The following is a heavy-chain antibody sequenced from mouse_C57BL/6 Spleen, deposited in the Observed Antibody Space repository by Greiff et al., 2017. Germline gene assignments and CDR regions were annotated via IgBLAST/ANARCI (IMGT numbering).Heavy chain of an antibody. CDR1: GYAFSSSW. J-gene: IGHJ3*01. CDR3: ARSLTDDWGTWFAY. CDR2: IYPGDGDT. Sequence: VQLQQSGPELVKPGASVKISCKASGYAFSSSWMNWVKQRPGKGLEWIGRIYPGDGDTNYNGQLQGKATLTADKSSSTAYMQLSSLTSEDSAVYVCARSLTDDWGTWFAYWGQGTLVTVSA. V-gene: IGHV1-82*01.